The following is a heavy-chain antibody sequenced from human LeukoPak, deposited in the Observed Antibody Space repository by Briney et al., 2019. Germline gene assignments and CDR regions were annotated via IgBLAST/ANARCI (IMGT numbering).Heavy chain of an antibody. CDR1: GGTFSSYA. CDR2: IIPILGIA. Sequence: EASVKVSCKASGGTFSSYAISWVRQAPGQGLEWMGRIIPILGIANYAQKFQGRVTITADKSTSTAYMELSSLRSEDTAVYYCARLRSGDYAFDIWGQGTMVTVSS. CDR3: ARLRSGDYAFDI. D-gene: IGHD2-21*01. J-gene: IGHJ3*02. V-gene: IGHV1-69*04.